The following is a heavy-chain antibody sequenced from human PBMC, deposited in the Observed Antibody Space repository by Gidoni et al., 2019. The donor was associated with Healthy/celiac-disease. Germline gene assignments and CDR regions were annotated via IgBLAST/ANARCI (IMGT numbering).Heavy chain of an antibody. CDR3: ARGVRLVWFDP. CDR2: IYDSGST. V-gene: IGHV4-61*01. Sequence: QVQLQESGPGLVTPSETLSLTCTVSGGSVSSGSYYWSWIRQPPGKGLEWIGYIYDSGSTNYNPSLKSRVTISVETSKNQFSLKLSSVTAADTAVYYCARGVRLVWFDPWGQGTLVTVSS. CDR1: GGSVSSGSYY. J-gene: IGHJ5*02. D-gene: IGHD3-10*01.